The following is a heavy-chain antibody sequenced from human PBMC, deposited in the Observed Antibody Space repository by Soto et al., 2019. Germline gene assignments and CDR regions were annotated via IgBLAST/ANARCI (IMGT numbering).Heavy chain of an antibody. CDR1: GFTVSSNY. CDR2: IYSGGST. V-gene: IGHV3-53*01. CDR3: ARDYLDRYSYGPWHYYYGMDV. D-gene: IGHD5-18*01. Sequence: EVQLVESGGGLIQPGGSLRLSCAASGFTVSSNYMSWVRQAPGKGLEWVSVIYSGGSTYYADSVKGRFTISRDNSKNTLYLQMNSLRAEDTAVYYCARDYLDRYSYGPWHYYYGMDVWGQGTTVTVSS. J-gene: IGHJ6*02.